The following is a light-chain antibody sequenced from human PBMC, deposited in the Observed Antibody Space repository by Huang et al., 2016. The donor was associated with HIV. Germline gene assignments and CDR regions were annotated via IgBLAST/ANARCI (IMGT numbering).Light chain of an antibody. Sequence: DIVMTQSPDSLSVSPGERATIDCKSSQSLLYSLNTKNYLAWFQQKPGRPPKLLLYCASTRESGIPERFSGSGSGTEFTLTINNLQPEDVATYYCQQYYQNPQTFGQGT. V-gene: IGKV4-1*01. CDR3: QQYYQNPQT. CDR2: CAS. CDR1: QSLLYSLNTKNY. J-gene: IGKJ5*01.